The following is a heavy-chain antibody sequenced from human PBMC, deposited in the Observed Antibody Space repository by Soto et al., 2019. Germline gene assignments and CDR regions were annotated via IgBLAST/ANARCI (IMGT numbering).Heavy chain of an antibody. D-gene: IGHD4-17*01. CDR3: AGEPNYGGNVGLRPLQH. V-gene: IGHV1-69*01. Sequence: QVQLVQSGAGVKKPGSSVKVSCKASGGTFSSYAISWVRQAPGQGLEWMGGIIPIFGTANYAQKFQGRVTITADESTSTAYMELSSLRSEDTAVYYCAGEPNYGGNVGLRPLQHWGQGTLVTVSS. J-gene: IGHJ1*01. CDR2: IIPIFGTA. CDR1: GGTFSSYA.